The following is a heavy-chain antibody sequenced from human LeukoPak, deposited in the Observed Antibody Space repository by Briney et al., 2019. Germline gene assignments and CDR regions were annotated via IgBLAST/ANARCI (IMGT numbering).Heavy chain of an antibody. CDR3: ARVRRLSSGWEIYYFDY. V-gene: IGHV1-2*02. D-gene: IGHD6-19*01. CDR2: INPNSGGT. Sequence: ASVKVSCKASGCTFTGYYMHWVRQAPGQGLEWMGWINPNSGGTNYAQKFQGRVTMTRDTSISTAYMELSRLRSDDTAVYYCARVRRLSSGWEIYYFDYWGQGTLVTVSS. J-gene: IGHJ4*02. CDR1: GCTFTGYY.